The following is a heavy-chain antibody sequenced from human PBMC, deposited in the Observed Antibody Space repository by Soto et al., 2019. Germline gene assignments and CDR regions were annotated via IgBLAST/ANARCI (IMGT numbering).Heavy chain of an antibody. V-gene: IGHV4-34*01. Sequence: SETLSLTCAVYGGSFSGYFWTWVRQAPGKGLEWIGEINHSGRTNTNPSLKSRISTSVDTSKNQFSLRLSSVTAADRAFYYCARGPRCINTSCSNDFYHFGLDVWGQGTSVTVSS. CDR1: GGSFSGYF. CDR2: INHSGRT. D-gene: IGHD2-2*01. CDR3: ARGPRCINTSCSNDFYHFGLDV. J-gene: IGHJ6*02.